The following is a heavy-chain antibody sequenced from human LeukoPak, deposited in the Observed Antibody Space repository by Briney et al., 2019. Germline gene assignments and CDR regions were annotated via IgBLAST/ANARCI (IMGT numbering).Heavy chain of an antibody. J-gene: IGHJ6*02. D-gene: IGHD3-9*01. V-gene: IGHV4-4*07. CDR3: ARDDFEYSVHYGMDV. Sequence: SETLSLTCSVPGGSISTYYWSWIRQPAGKGLEWIGRVYRSGNTNYNPSLKSRVTMSVDTSKNQISLRLRSVTAADTAVYYCARDDFEYSVHYGMDVWGQGTTVTVSS. CDR2: VYRSGNT. CDR1: GGSISTYY.